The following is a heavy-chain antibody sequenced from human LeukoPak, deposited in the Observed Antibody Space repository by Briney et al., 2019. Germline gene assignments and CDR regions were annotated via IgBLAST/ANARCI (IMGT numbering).Heavy chain of an antibody. D-gene: IGHD3-9*01. V-gene: IGHV3-21*01. CDR1: GFTFSSYS. Sequence: GGSLRLSCAASGFTFSSYSMNWVRQAPGKGLEWVSSIISSSSYIYYADSVKGRFTISRDNAKNSLYLQINSLRAEDTAVYYCARVRERYFHWLRNGMDVWGQGTTVTVSS. CDR3: ARVRERYFHWLRNGMDV. CDR2: IISSSSYI. J-gene: IGHJ6*02.